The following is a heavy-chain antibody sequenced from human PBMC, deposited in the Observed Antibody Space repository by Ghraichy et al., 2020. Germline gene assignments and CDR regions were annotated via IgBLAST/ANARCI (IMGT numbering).Heavy chain of an antibody. CDR1: GGSISSYY. D-gene: IGHD3-22*01. Sequence: SETLSLTCTVSGGSISSYYWSWIRQPPGKGLEWIGYIYYSGSTNYNPSLKSRVTISVDTSKNQFSLKLSSVTAADTAVYYRARGLAYYDSSGYYSDDAFDIWGQGTMVTVSS. CDR2: IYYSGST. CDR3: ARGLAYYDSSGYYSDDAFDI. J-gene: IGHJ3*02. V-gene: IGHV4-59*01.